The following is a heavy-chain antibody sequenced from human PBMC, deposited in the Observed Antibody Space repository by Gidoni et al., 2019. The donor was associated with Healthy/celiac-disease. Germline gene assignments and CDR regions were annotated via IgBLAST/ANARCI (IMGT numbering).Heavy chain of an antibody. V-gene: IGHV3-9*01. CDR1: GFTFDDYA. Sequence: EVQLVESGGGLVQPGRSLRLSCAASGFTFDDYAMHWVRQAPGKGLEWVSGISWNSGSIGYADSVKGRFTISRDNAKNSLYLQMNSLRAEDTALYYCAKDIESVAAGGVDYWGQGTLVTVSS. J-gene: IGHJ4*02. D-gene: IGHD6-13*01. CDR3: AKDIESVAAGGVDY. CDR2: ISWNSGSI.